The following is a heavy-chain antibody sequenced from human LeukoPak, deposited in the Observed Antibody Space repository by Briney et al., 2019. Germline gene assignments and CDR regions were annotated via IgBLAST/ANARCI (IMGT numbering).Heavy chain of an antibody. CDR2: ISSSSSYI. D-gene: IGHD7-27*01. CDR1: GFTFSSYS. V-gene: IGHV3-21*01. Sequence: PGGSLRLSCAASGFTFSSYSMNWVRQAPGKGLEWVSSISSSSSYIYYADSVKGRFTISRDNAKNSLYLQMNSLRAEDTGVYYCARSELGYYYYYMDVWGKGTTVTVSS. J-gene: IGHJ6*03. CDR3: ARSELGYYYYYMDV.